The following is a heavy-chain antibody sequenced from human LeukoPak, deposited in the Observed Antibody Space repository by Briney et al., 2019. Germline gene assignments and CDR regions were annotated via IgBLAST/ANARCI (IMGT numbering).Heavy chain of an antibody. Sequence: KSSETLSLTCTVSGGSISSYYWSWIRQPAGKGLEWIGRIYTSGSTNYNPSLKSRVTMSVDTSKNQFSLKLSSVTAADTAVYYCARAGPVRTTTNYFDYWGQGTLVTVSS. CDR3: ARAGPVRTTTNYFDY. D-gene: IGHD4-17*01. V-gene: IGHV4-4*07. J-gene: IGHJ4*02. CDR1: GGSISSYY. CDR2: IYTSGST.